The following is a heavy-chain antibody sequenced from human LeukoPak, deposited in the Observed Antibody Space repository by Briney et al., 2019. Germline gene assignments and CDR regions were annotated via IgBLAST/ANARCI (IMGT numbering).Heavy chain of an antibody. CDR2: ISGSSSYT. CDR3: ARHGLYDSSDYWTFQH. J-gene: IGHJ1*01. V-gene: IGHV3-11*06. Sequence: GRSLRLSCAASGFTFSDYYMSWIRQAPGKGLEWGTYISGSSSYTNYADSVKGRFTISRDNAKNSLYLQMNSLRAEDTAVYYCARHGLYDSSDYWTFQHWGQGTLVTVSS. D-gene: IGHD3-22*01. CDR1: GFTFSDYY.